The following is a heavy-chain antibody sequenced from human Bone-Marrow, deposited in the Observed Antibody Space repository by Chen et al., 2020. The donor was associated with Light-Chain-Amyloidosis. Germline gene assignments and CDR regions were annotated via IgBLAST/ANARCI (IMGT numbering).Heavy chain of an antibody. Sequence: EVPLEPSWPGVKKPREALKDSWKGSGYTFPNYWIGWVRQMPGKGLEWMGVIYPDDSDARYSPSFEGQVTISADKSITTAYLQWRSLKASDTAMYYCARRRDGYNFDYWGQGTLVTVSS. V-gene: IGHV5-51*01. J-gene: IGHJ4*02. D-gene: IGHD5-12*01. CDR2: IYPDDSDA. CDR1: GYTFPNYW. CDR3: ARRRDGYNFDY.